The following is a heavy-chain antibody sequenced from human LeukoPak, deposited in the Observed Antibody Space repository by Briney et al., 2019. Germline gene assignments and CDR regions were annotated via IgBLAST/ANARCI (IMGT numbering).Heavy chain of an antibody. D-gene: IGHD4-11*01. CDR2: IYGDGRT. Sequence: GGSLRLSCVVSGFIVSNNYIIWVRQAPGNGLERVSVIYGDGRTSHSASVRGRFTISRDNSKNIVSLQMNNLRAEDTAVYYCARDRSNYLGGYYYYGMDVWGQGTTVTVSS. V-gene: IGHV3-53*01. J-gene: IGHJ6*02. CDR3: ARDRSNYLGGYYYYGMDV. CDR1: GFIVSNNY.